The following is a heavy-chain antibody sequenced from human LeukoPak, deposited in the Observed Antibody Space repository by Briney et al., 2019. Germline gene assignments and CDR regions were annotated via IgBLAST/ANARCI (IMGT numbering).Heavy chain of an antibody. J-gene: IGHJ6*03. D-gene: IGHD3-3*01. CDR2: ISSSSSYI. CDR1: GFTFSSYS. Sequence: GGSLRLSCAASGFTFSSYSMNWVRQAPGKGLEWVSSISSSSSYIYYADSVKGRFTISRDNAKNSLYLQMNSLRAEDTAVYYCATHKDFWSGYHYYMDVWGKGTTVTVSS. V-gene: IGHV3-21*01. CDR3: ATHKDFWSGYHYYMDV.